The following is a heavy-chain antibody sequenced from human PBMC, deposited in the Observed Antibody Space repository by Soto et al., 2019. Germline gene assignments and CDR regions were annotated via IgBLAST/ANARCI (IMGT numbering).Heavy chain of an antibody. D-gene: IGHD3-22*01. CDR1: GFTVSSNY. CDR2: IYSGGST. V-gene: IGHV3-53*01. J-gene: IGHJ4*02. Sequence: EVQLVESGGGLIQPGGSLRLSCAASGFTVSSNYMSWVRQAPGKGLEWVSVIYSGGSTYYADSVKGRFTISRDNSKNTLYLQMNSLRAEDTAVYYCARNYYDSGGGFDYWGQVTLVNVSS. CDR3: ARNYYDSGGGFDY.